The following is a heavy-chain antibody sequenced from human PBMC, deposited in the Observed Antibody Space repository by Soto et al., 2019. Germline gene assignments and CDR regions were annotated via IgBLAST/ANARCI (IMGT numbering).Heavy chain of an antibody. Sequence: QLQLQESGPGLVKPSETLSLMCSVSDDSISTTHHFWGWTRQPPGRWLERIWTVHYRGTTYYNPYRRGRVTNSTDPCKRQFHLGLSSVTDEETAVYYCSRHFEGAPSYFAYGGQGTLVTVSS. CDR1: DDSISTTHHF. V-gene: IGHV4-39*01. CDR2: VHYRGTT. J-gene: IGHJ4*02. D-gene: IGHD1-26*01. CDR3: SRHFEGAPSYFAY.